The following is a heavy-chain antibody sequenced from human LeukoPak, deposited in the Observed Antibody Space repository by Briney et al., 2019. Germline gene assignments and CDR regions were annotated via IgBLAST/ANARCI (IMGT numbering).Heavy chain of an antibody. CDR1: GYTFTSYG. Sequence: GASVKVSCKASGYTFTSYGISWVRQAPGQGLEWMGWISAYNGNTNYAQKFQGRVTMTRNTSISTAYMELSSLRSEDTAVYYCARAYGEIDYWGQGTLVTVSS. J-gene: IGHJ4*02. V-gene: IGHV1-18*01. CDR3: ARAYGEIDY. D-gene: IGHD4-17*01. CDR2: ISAYNGNT.